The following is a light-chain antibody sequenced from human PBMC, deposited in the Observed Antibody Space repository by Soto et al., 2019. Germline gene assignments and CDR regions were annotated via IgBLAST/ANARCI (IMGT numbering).Light chain of an antibody. CDR1: QSVSSY. CDR2: DAS. V-gene: IGKV3-11*01. J-gene: IGKJ5*01. CDR3: QQSSNWPPEIT. Sequence: EIVLTQSPATLSLSPGERATLSCRASQSVSSYLAWYQQKPGQAPRLLIYDASNSATGIPARFSGSGSGTDFTLNISSLEPEDFAVYYCQQSSNWPPEITFGQGTRVEIK.